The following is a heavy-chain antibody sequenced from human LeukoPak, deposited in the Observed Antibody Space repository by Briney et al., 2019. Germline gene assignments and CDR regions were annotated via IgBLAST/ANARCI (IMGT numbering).Heavy chain of an antibody. V-gene: IGHV1-18*01. CDR1: GYIFSNYG. J-gene: IGHJ4*02. CDR2: ISAYNGNT. D-gene: IGHD4-17*01. CDR3: ARGGEHDYGDYRSPSGY. Sequence: ASVKVSCKASGYIFSNYGISWVRQAPGQGLEWMGWISAYNGNTNYAQKLQGRVTMTTDTSTSTAYMELRSLRSDDTAVYYCARGGEHDYGDYRSPSGYWGQGTLVTVSS.